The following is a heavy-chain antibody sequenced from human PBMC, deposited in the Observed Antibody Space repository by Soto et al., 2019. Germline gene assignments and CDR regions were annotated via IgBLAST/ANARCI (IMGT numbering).Heavy chain of an antibody. V-gene: IGHV3-30-3*01. Sequence: QVQLVESGGGVVQPGRSLRLSCAASGFTFSSYAMHWVRQAPGKGLEWVAVISYDGSNKYYADSVKGRFTISRDNSKNTLYLQMNSLRAEDTAVYYCARDDNLTYYFDYWGQGTLVTVSS. J-gene: IGHJ4*02. CDR2: ISYDGSNK. CDR3: ARDDNLTYYFDY. CDR1: GFTFSSYA. D-gene: IGHD3-16*01.